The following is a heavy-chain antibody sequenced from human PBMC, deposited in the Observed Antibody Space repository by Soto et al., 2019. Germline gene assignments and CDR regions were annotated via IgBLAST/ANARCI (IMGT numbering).Heavy chain of an antibody. CDR3: SASRDYNWFDP. V-gene: IGHV3-30-3*01. Sequence: XGSLRLSCAAAEFAFSTHAMHWVRQAPGEGLEWVAVISFDGTNKYYADSVKGRFTISRDNSRSTLYLQMNSLRIEDTAVYYCSASRDYNWFDPWGQGTLVTV. CDR2: ISFDGTNK. J-gene: IGHJ5*02. D-gene: IGHD2-21*02. CDR1: EFAFSTHA.